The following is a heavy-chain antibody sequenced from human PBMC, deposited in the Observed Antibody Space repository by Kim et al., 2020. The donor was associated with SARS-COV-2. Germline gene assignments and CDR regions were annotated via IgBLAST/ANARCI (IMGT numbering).Heavy chain of an antibody. Sequence: GESLKISCKGSGYSFTSYWISWVRQMPGKGLEWMGRIDPSDSYTNYSPSFQGHVTIPADKSISPAYRQWSSLKASDTAMYYCARHAPWVTDNWFDPWGQGTLVTVSS. CDR3: ARHAPWVTDNWFDP. J-gene: IGHJ5*02. CDR1: GYSFTSYW. CDR2: IDPSDSYT. D-gene: IGHD2-21*02. V-gene: IGHV5-10-1*01.